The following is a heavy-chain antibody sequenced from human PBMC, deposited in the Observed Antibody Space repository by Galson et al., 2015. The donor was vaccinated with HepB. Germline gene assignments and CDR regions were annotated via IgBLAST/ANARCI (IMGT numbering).Heavy chain of an antibody. CDR1: GGSVSSSRSY. CDR3: ARRGSGYLFDS. CDR2: ISYSGST. D-gene: IGHD3-22*01. J-gene: IGHJ5*01. Sequence: ETLSLTCTVSGGSVSSSRSYWGWIRQTPGKGLEWIGSISYSGSTYCNPSLKSRVTISIDTSKNHFSLKLTSVTAADTAVYYCARRGSGYLFDSWGQGTLVTVSS. V-gene: IGHV4-39*02.